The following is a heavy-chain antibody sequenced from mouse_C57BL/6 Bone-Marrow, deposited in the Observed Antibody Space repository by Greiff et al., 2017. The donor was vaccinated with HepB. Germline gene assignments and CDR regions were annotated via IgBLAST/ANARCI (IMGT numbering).Heavy chain of an antibody. Sequence: DVHLVESEGGLVQPGSSMKLSCTASGFTFSDYYMAWVRQVPEKGLEWVANINYDGSSTYYLDSLKSRFIISRDNAKNILYLQMSSLKSEDTATYYCARDCDGYYGYWGQGTTLTVSS. CDR1: GFTFSDYY. CDR2: INYDGSST. D-gene: IGHD2-3*01. CDR3: ARDCDGYYGY. J-gene: IGHJ2*01. V-gene: IGHV5-16*01.